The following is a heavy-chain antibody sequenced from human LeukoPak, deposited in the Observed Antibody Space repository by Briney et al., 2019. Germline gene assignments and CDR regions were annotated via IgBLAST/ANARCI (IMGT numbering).Heavy chain of an antibody. Sequence: GGSLRLSCVASGFAFSDFAMTWVRQAPGKGLEWVGYINNVGCSSYYGDSVRGRFSISRDNSKNTLYLQMSSLRAEDTAIYHCAKKSSFFGYWNWFDPWGQGTLVSVSS. V-gene: IGHV3-23*01. CDR1: GFAFSDFA. J-gene: IGHJ5*02. CDR2: INNVGCSS. CDR3: AKKSSFFGYWNWFDP. D-gene: IGHD3-22*01.